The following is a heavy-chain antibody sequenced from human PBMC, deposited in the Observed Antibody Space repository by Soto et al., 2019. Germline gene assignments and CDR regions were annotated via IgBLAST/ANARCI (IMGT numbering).Heavy chain of an antibody. CDR1: GGTFSSYA. CDR2: IIPIFGTA. CDR3: ARTPSLYIWNDGVGWFDP. Sequence: QVQLVQSGAEVKKPGSSVKVSCKASGGTFSSYAISWVRQAPRQGLEWMGGIIPIFGTANYAQKFQGRVTITAHKSTSTAYMELSSLRSEDTAVYYCARTPSLYIWNDGVGWFDPWGQGTLVTVSS. D-gene: IGHD1-20*01. J-gene: IGHJ5*02. V-gene: IGHV1-69*06.